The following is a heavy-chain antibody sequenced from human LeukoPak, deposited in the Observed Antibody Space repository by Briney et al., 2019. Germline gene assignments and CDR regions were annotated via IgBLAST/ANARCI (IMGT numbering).Heavy chain of an antibody. J-gene: IGHJ4*02. CDR3: ARELLGYCSSTSCYRRTQPYFDY. V-gene: IGHV1-2*02. CDR2: INPNSGGT. Sequence: SVKVSCKASGYTFTGYYMHWVRQAPGQGLEWMGWINPNSGGTSYAQKFQGRVTMTRDTSTSTVYMELSSLRSEDTAVYYCARELLGYCSSTSCYRRTQPYFDYWGQGTLVTVSS. D-gene: IGHD2-2*01. CDR1: GYTFTGYY.